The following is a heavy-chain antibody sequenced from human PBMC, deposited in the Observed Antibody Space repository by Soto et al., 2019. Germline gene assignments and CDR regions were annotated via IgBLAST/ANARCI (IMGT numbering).Heavy chain of an antibody. CDR1: GGTFSRHA. CDR3: ARAAIHGSSWYFWVDP. D-gene: IGHD6-13*01. CDR2: IIPMFGTT. Sequence: QVQLVQSGSEVKMPGSSVKVSCKTSGGTFSRHAINWERQAPGQGLEWMGGIIPMFGTTNYAQKFKGRVTISADESTSTAYMELGSLRSEDAAVYYCARAAIHGSSWYFWVDPWGQGTLVTVSS. J-gene: IGHJ5*02. V-gene: IGHV1-69*01.